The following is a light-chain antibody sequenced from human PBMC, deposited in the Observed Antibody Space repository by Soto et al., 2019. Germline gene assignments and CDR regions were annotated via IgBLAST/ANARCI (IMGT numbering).Light chain of an antibody. CDR3: QSYDSSLSGSSYV. CDR1: SSHIGAGYD. J-gene: IGLJ1*01. V-gene: IGLV1-40*01. Sequence: QSVLTQPPSVSGAPGQRVTISCTGSSSHIGAGYDVHWYQQLPGTAPKLLIYGNSNRPSGVPDRFSGSKSGTSASLAITGLQAEDEADYYCQSYDSSLSGSSYVFGTGTKVTVL. CDR2: GNS.